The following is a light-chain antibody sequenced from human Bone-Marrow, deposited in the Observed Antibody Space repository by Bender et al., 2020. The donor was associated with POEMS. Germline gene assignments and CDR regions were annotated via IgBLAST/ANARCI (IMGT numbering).Light chain of an antibody. CDR2: QNE. J-gene: IGLJ2*01. Sequence: QSVLTHTPSVSAAPGQQVTISYSGRRSNFGGTFVSWYPHFPGPAPNLLIYQNEKRPSWISHLFSGSKSGTTATLGIAGLQTEDEADYYCGTWDERLSEVIFGGGTKLTVL. V-gene: IGLV1-51*01. CDR1: RSNFGGTF. CDR3: GTWDERLSEVI.